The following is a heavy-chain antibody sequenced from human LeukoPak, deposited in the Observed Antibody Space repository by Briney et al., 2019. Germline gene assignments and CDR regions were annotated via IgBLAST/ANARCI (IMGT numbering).Heavy chain of an antibody. J-gene: IGHJ3*02. Sequence: GGTPRPSCAASGVASRSYCMSCVRQAPGKGLEWVATIKQDGSQKEYVASVKVSITISRDNAKNSVYRQMNSLRAEDTAVYCCARDPTVTNFRDALDIWGQGTMVTVSS. CDR3: ARDPTVTNFRDALDI. CDR1: GVASRSYC. CDR2: IKQDGSQK. D-gene: IGHD4-17*01. V-gene: IGHV3-7*05.